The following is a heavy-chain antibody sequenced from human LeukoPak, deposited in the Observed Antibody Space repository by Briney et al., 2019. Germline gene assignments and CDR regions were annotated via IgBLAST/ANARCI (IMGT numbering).Heavy chain of an antibody. D-gene: IGHD3-22*01. J-gene: IGHJ4*02. CDR3: AREASYYDSSRDY. Sequence: GGSLRLSCAASGFTVSSNYMSWVRQAPGKGLEWVSVIYSGGSTYYADSVKGRFTISRDNSENTLYLQMNSLRAEDTAVYYCAREASYYDSSRDYWGQGTLVTVSS. CDR1: GFTVSSNY. CDR2: IYSGGST. V-gene: IGHV3-53*01.